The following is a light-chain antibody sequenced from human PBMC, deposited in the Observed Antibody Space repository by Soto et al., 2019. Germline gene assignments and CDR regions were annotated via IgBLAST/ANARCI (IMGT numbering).Light chain of an antibody. CDR2: AAS. J-gene: IGKJ1*01. CDR3: QKYNSAPWT. CDR1: QGISNY. Sequence: IQITQSPSSLSTSVVDRVLITCRASQGISNYLAWYQQKLGKVPKLLIYAASTLQSGVPSRFSGSGSGTDFTLTISSLQPEDVATYYCQKYNSAPWTFGQGTKVDI. V-gene: IGKV1-27*01.